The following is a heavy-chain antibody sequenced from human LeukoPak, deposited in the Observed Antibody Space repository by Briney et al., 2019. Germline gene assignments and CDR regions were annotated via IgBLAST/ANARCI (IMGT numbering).Heavy chain of an antibody. CDR2: THYSGTT. Sequence: SETLPLTCAVSDGSISTFYWSWIRQPPGKGLEWIGYTHYSGTTYYNPSLKSRVTMSVNTSKHQFSLEMTSVTAADTAVYYCARVNLGQLLYWYFDLWGRGTLVTVSS. D-gene: IGHD4-23*01. V-gene: IGHV4-59*01. CDR1: DGSISTFY. CDR3: ARVNLGQLLYWYFDL. J-gene: IGHJ2*01.